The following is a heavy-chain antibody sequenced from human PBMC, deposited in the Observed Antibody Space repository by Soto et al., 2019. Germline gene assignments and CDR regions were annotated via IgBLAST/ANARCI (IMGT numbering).Heavy chain of an antibody. J-gene: IGHJ4*02. D-gene: IGHD3-10*01. CDR1: GDSINSADYY. CDR2: IYYSGTT. Sequence: SETLSLTCTVSGDSINSADYYWNWIRQTPGKGLEWIGHIYYSGTTDYNPSLKSRVTISLDTSKNQFTLRLNSVTAADTAIYYCASRKSYYASGTDHWGQGTLVTVSS. CDR3: ASRKSYYASGTDH. V-gene: IGHV4-30-4*01.